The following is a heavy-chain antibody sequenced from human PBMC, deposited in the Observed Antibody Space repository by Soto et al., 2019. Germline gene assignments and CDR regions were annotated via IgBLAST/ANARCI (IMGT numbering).Heavy chain of an antibody. J-gene: IGHJ5*02. D-gene: IGHD3-22*01. Sequence: GGSLRLSCAASGFTFSSYGMHWVRQAPGKGLEWVAVISYDGSNKYYADSVKGRFTISRDNSKNTLYLQMNSLRAEDTAVYYCAKDGLEYYDSSGPNWFDPWGQGTLVTVSS. V-gene: IGHV3-30*18. CDR1: GFTFSSYG. CDR3: AKDGLEYYDSSGPNWFDP. CDR2: ISYDGSNK.